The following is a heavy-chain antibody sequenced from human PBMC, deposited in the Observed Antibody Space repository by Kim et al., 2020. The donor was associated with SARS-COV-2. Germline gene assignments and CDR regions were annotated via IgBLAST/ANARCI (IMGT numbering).Heavy chain of an antibody. V-gene: IGHV1-69*04. J-gene: IGHJ5*02. CDR1: GGTFSSYA. Sequence: SVKVSCKASGGTFSSYAISWVRQAPGQGLEWMGRIIPILGIANYAQKFQGRVTITADKSTSTAYMELSSLRSEDTAVYYCARGDRMWELILTGYSNWFDPWGQGTLVTVSS. CDR2: IIPILGIA. D-gene: IGHD3-9*01. CDR3: ARGDRMWELILTGYSNWFDP.